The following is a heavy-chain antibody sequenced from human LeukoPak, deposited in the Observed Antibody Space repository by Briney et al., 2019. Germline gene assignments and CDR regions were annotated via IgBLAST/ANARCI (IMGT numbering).Heavy chain of an antibody. V-gene: IGHV3-7*04. CDR2: IRHDGSNI. D-gene: IGHD3-10*01. CDR3: ARDGSGRDFSLDY. J-gene: IGHJ4*02. CDR1: GFDIRHYY. Sequence: GGSLRLSCVASGFDIRHYYMTWVRQAPGKGLEWVADIRHDGSNIYNVDSVRGRFTISRDNAKNSLFLQMNSLKDEDTAVYYCARDGSGRDFSLDYWGQGTLVTVSS.